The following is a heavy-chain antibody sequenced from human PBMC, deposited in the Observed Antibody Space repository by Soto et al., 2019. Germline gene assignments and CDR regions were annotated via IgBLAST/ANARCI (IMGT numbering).Heavy chain of an antibody. V-gene: IGHV4-30-2*01. J-gene: IGHJ5*02. CDR3: ARWWMYAPRFDP. D-gene: IGHD2-8*01. Sequence: SETLSITCAVSGGSISSGGYSWSWIRQPPGKGLEWIGYIYHSGSTYYNPSLKSRVTISVDRSKNQFSLKLSSVTAADTAVYYCARWWMYAPRFDPLGQGTLVTVSS. CDR2: IYHSGST. CDR1: GGSISSGGYS.